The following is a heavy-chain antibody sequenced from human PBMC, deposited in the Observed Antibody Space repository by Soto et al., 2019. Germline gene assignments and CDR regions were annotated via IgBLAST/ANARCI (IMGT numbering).Heavy chain of an antibody. D-gene: IGHD5-12*01. Sequence: SETLSLTCTVSGGSISSYYWSWIRQPPGKGLEWIGYIYYSGSTNYNPSLKSRVTISVDTSKNQFSLKLSSVTAADTAVYYCAGNRGYYYHYYYYYGIYVCAQGTTVTVS. V-gene: IGHV4-59*01. CDR2: IYYSGST. J-gene: IGHJ6*02. CDR1: GGSISSYY. CDR3: AGNRGYYYHYYYYYGIYV.